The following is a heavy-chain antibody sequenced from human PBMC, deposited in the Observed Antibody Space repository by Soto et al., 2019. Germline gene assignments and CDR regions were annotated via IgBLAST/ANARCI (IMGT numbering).Heavy chain of an antibody. CDR3: TRDGTRWLQSFDY. CDR2: IRSKTYGGTT. J-gene: IGHJ4*02. Sequence: GGSLRLSCTGSGFTFGDYAMSWFRQAPGKGLEWVGFIRSKTYGGTTEYAASVKGRFTISRDDSKSIAYLQMTSLKTEDTAVYYCTRDGTRWLQSFDYWGQGTLVTVSS. D-gene: IGHD5-12*01. V-gene: IGHV3-49*03. CDR1: GFTFGDYA.